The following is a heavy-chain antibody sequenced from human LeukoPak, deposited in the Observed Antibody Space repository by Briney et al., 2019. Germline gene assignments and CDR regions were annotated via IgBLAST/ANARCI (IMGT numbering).Heavy chain of an antibody. CDR1: GFTFSSYW. V-gene: IGHV3-7*01. J-gene: IGHJ4*02. Sequence: PGGSLRPSCAASGFTFSSYWMSWVRQAPGKGLEWVANINQDGSEKYYVDSVKGRFPISRHNTKNSLYLQMNSLRAEDTAVYSCAREGRVAMATNYSFDYWGQGPLVPVSS. CDR3: AREGRVAMATNYSFDY. D-gene: IGHD5-24*01. CDR2: INQDGSEK.